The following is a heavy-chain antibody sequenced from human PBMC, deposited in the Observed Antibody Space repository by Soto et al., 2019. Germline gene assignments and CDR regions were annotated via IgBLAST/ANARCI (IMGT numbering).Heavy chain of an antibody. Sequence: GGSLRLSCAASGFTFSDYYMSWIRQAPGKGLEWVSYISSSSSYTNYADSVKGRFTISRDNSKNTLYLQMNSLKGEDTAVYFCAKRAYDSTGCFDYWGPGALVTVSS. CDR3: AKRAYDSTGCFDY. D-gene: IGHD3-22*01. V-gene: IGHV3-11*03. CDR1: GFTFSDYY. J-gene: IGHJ4*02. CDR2: ISSSSSYT.